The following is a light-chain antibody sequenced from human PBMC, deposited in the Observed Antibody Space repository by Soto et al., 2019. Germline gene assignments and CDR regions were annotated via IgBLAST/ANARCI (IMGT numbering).Light chain of an antibody. CDR1: QSISSW. V-gene: IGKV1-5*03. J-gene: IGKJ1*01. CDR3: QQYNSYPWT. Sequence: DIQMTQSPSSLPASVGDRVTITCRASQSISSWLAWYQQKPGKAPNLLIYKASTLESGVPSRFSGGGSGTEFTLTVSSLQPDDFATYYCQQYNSYPWTFGQGTKVEIK. CDR2: KAS.